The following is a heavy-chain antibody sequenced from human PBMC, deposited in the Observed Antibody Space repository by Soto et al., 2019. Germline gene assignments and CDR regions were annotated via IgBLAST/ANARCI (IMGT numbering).Heavy chain of an antibody. CDR3: AKESAKLITFGGVIDY. CDR1: GFTFSSYA. J-gene: IGHJ4*02. D-gene: IGHD3-16*01. Sequence: GGSLRLSCAASGFTFSSYAMSWVRQAPGKGLEWVSAISGSGGSTYYADSVKGRFTISRDNSKNTLYLQMNSLRAEDTAVYYCAKESAKLITFGGVIDYWGQGTLVTVSS. V-gene: IGHV3-23*01. CDR2: ISGSGGST.